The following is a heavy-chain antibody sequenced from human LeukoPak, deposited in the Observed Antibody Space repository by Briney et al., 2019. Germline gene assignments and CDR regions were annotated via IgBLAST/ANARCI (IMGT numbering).Heavy chain of an antibody. V-gene: IGHV3-21*04. J-gene: IGHJ5*01. CDR1: GFIFSDYS. CDR2: ISSSTSYI. Sequence: LGGSLRLSCAASGFIFSDYSISWVRQAPGKGLEWISSISSSTSYIYYADSMKGRFTISRDNAKNSLYLQMNSLRVEDTAVYHCARVHQLLSSGGWFDSWGQGTLVTVSS. D-gene: IGHD2-2*01. CDR3: ARVHQLLSSGGWFDS.